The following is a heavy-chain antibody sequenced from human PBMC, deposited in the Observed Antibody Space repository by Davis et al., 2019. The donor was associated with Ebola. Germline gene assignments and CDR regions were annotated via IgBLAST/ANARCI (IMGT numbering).Heavy chain of an antibody. D-gene: IGHD3-3*01. CDR1: GFTFSSHA. V-gene: IGHV3-64*01. CDR3: AKAFWSGYHFDY. CDR2: ISSNGGST. Sequence: GESLKISCAASGFTFSSHAMHWVRQAPGKGLEYVPAISSNGGSTYYANSVKGRFTISRDNAKNSLYLQMNSLRAEDTALYYCAKAFWSGYHFDYWGQGTLVTVSS. J-gene: IGHJ4*02.